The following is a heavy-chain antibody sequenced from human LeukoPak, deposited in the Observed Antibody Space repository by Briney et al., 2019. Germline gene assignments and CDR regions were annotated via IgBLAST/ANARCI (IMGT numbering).Heavy chain of an antibody. CDR3: SSDPDLANCWAVYPHF. D-gene: IGHD3-3*02. CDR1: GFRFSTSW. V-gene: IGHV3-74*01. J-gene: IGHJ4*02. Sequence: GGSLRLSCTASGFRFSTSWMHWVRQAPAKGLVWVSCSNSNGTTTYFADSVKVQVTISRYNDNNTMSLQMNSLSPEDTALDFCSSDPDLANCWAVYPHFWGRGTRVAVS. CDR2: SNSNGTTT.